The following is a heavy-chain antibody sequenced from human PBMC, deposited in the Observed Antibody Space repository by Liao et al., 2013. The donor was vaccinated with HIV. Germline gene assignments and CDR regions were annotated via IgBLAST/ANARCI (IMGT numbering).Heavy chain of an antibody. V-gene: IGHV4-30-2*01. Sequence: QVQLQESGSGLVKPSQTLSLTCAVSGGSISSGGYSWSWVRQPPGKGLEWIGYVYHTGATNNNPSLNSRLTMSVDGSMSHFSLELRSVTAADTAVYYCARTDQYYDFWNGYENWFDPWGQGTLVTVSS. CDR3: ARTDQYYDFWNGYENWFDP. J-gene: IGHJ5*02. D-gene: IGHD3-3*01. CDR1: GGSISSGGYS. CDR2: VYHTGAT.